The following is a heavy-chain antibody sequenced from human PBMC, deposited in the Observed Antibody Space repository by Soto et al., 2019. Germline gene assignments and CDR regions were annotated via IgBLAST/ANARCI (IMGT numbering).Heavy chain of an antibody. CDR2: IYYSGST. V-gene: IGHV4-39*01. Sequence: SETLSLTCTVSGGSISSSSYYWGWIRQPPGKGLEWIGSIYYSGSTYYNPSLKSRVTISVDTSKNQFSLKLSSVTAADTAVYFWARNYGDVLIKDDWGQGTLVTVSS. J-gene: IGHJ4*02. CDR3: ARNYGDVLIKDD. CDR1: GGSISSSSYY. D-gene: IGHD4-17*01.